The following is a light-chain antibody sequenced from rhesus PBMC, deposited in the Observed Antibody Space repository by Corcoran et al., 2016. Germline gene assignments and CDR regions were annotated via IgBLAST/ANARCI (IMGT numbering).Light chain of an antibody. V-gene: IGKV1-22*01. CDR2: KAS. CDR3: LHYNSRPLT. J-gene: IGKJ4*01. CDR1: QSISSR. Sequence: DIQMTQSPSSLSASVGDTVTITRRASQSISSRLEWFQQKTGKAPKRLLYKASPLHSGVPPRFRGSGYGTDFSLSISSLRPEDFVTYYCLHYNSRPLTFGGGTKVDIK.